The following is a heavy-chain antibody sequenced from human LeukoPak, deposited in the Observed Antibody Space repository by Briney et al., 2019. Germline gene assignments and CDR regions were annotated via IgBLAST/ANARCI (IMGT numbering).Heavy chain of an antibody. CDR2: VSYTGDA. CDR1: GGAISSYY. V-gene: IGHV4-59*01. J-gene: IGHJ4*02. Sequence: SETLSLTCTVPGGAISSYYWSWIRQPPGKGLEWIGYVSYTGDASQNPSLRGGVTMSVDTSNNQVSLELSSVTAADTAVYYCARGWNYGDYWGQGTLVTVSS. CDR3: ARGWNYGDY. D-gene: IGHD3-3*01.